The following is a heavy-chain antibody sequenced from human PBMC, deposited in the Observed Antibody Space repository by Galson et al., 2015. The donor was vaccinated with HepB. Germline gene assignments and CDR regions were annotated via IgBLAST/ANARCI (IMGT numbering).Heavy chain of an antibody. D-gene: IGHD2-15*01. CDR1: GGSLNQYY. V-gene: IGHV4-34*01. Sequence: ETLSLTCGVYGGSLNQYYWSWIRQPPGKGLEWIGEIHHSGGPNYNPSLNRRVSMSIDTSKSQFSLKLTSVTAADTAIYYCASGRRRLLWFEERPFDYWGQGTLITVSS. CDR3: ASGRRRLLWFEERPFDY. J-gene: IGHJ4*02. CDR2: IHHSGGP.